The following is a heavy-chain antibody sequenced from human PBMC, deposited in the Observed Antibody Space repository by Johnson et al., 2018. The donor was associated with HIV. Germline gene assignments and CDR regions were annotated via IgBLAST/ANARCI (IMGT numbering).Heavy chain of an antibody. J-gene: IGHJ3*02. D-gene: IGHD2-2*01. V-gene: IGHV3-30*18. CDR3: AKTAAADAFDI. CDR1: GFTFSSYG. CDR2: ISYHGSNE. Sequence: QVQLVESGGGVVQPGRSLRLSCAASGFTFSSYGMHWVRQAPGKGLEWVAVISYHGSNENYADSVKGRFIISRDNSKNTLYLQMNSLRAEDTAVYYCAKTAAADAFDIWGQGTMVTVSS.